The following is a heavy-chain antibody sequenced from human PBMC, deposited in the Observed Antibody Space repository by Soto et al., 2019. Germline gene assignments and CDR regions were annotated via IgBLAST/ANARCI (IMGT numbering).Heavy chain of an antibody. CDR3: ARVGEPPYYYYYYGMDV. CDR1: GGTFSSYA. J-gene: IGHJ6*02. V-gene: IGHV1-69*13. CDR2: IIPIFGTA. Sequence: SVKVSCKASGGTFSSYAISWVRQAPGQGLEWMGGIIPIFGTANYAQKFQGRVTITADESTSTAYMELSSLRSEDTAVYYCARVGEPPYYYYYYGMDVWGQGTTVTVSS. D-gene: IGHD1-26*01.